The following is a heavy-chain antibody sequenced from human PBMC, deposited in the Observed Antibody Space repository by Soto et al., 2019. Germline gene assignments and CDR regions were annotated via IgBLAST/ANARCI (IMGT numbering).Heavy chain of an antibody. J-gene: IGHJ4*02. Sequence: QLHLQESGSGLVKPSQTLSLTCTVSGGSVSSAAYSLTWIRQPPGKGLEWIGYIYHTGSTYYDSSLKSRVTISVDTSKNQFSLNLTSVTASDTAVYYCASYVRATPLDYWGQGIMVTVSS. D-gene: IGHD2-15*01. CDR2: IYHTGST. V-gene: IGHV4-30-2*01. CDR3: ASYVRATPLDY. CDR1: GGSVSSAAYS.